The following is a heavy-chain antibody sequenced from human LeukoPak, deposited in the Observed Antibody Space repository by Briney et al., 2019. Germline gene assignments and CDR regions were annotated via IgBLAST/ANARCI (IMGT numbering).Heavy chain of an antibody. J-gene: IGHJ4*02. CDR3: ALTGGDGYWYNRKLIDY. V-gene: IGHV1-69*13. D-gene: IGHD5-24*01. CDR2: IIPIFGTA. Sequence: ASVKVSCKASGYTFTSYGISWVRQAPGQGLEWMGGIIPIFGTANYAQKFQGRVTITADESTSTAYMELSSLRSEDTAVYYCALTGGDGYWYNRKLIDYWGQGTLVTVSS. CDR1: GYTFTSYG.